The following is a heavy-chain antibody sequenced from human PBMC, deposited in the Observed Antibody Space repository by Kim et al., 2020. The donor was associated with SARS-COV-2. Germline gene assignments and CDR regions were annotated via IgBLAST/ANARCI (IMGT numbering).Heavy chain of an antibody. Sequence: GGSLRLSCAASGFTFSSYCMSWVRQAPGKGLEWVANIKEDGSEKNYVDSVKGRFTMSRDNAKNSLYLQMDRLRAEDTAVYYCARGGHPFDYWGQGILVTVSS. CDR3: ARGGHPFDY. CDR1: GFTFSSYC. V-gene: IGHV3-7*03. CDR2: IKEDGSEK. J-gene: IGHJ4*02.